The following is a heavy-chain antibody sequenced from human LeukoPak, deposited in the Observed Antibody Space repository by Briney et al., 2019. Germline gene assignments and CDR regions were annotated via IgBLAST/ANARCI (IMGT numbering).Heavy chain of an antibody. CDR2: IYHSGST. CDR1: SGSINSHY. Sequence: PSETLSLTCTVSSGSINSHYWSWVRQPPGKGLEWIGEIYHSGSTNYNPSLKSRVTISVDKSKNQFSLKLSSVTAADTAVYYCAAFKGLGYCSGGSCYTSPWGQGTLVTVSS. J-gene: IGHJ5*02. D-gene: IGHD2-15*01. V-gene: IGHV4-59*11. CDR3: AAFKGLGYCSGGSCYTSP.